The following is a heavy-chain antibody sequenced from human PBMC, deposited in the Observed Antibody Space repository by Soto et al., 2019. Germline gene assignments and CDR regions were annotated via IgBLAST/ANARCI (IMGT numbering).Heavy chain of an antibody. J-gene: IGHJ4*02. V-gene: IGHV3-9*01. CDR2: ISWNSGSI. D-gene: IGHD3-10*01. CDR3: AKDTIDGSGSYYNRLDY. Sequence: GGSLRLSCAASGFTFDDYAMHWVRQAPGKGLEWVSGISWNSGSIGYADSVKGRFTISRDNAKNSLYLQMNSLRAEDTALYYCAKDTIDGSGSYYNRLDYWGQGTLVTVS. CDR1: GFTFDDYA.